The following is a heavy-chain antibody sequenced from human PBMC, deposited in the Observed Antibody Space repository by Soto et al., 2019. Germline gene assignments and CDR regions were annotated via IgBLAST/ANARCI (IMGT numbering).Heavy chain of an antibody. V-gene: IGHV2-5*02. CDR1: GFSLNTRGVG. Sequence: QITLKESGPTLVKPTQTLTLTCAFSGFSLNTRGVGVGWIRQPPGKALEWLALIYWDNDKRYSPSLKSRLTHXQXRPNNPVVLMMTGTGPVDTASYYCAHKNYHGSWSVYWGQGTLVTVSS. J-gene: IGHJ4*02. CDR2: IYWDNDK. CDR3: AHKNYHGSWSVY. D-gene: IGHD3-10*01.